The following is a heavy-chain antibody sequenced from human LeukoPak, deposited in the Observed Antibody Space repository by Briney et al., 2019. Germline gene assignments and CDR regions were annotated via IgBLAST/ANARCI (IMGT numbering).Heavy chain of an antibody. Sequence: GGSLRLSCAASGFIFSDYWMHWVRQAPGKGLVWVSRLNSDGSSTIYADSVKGRFTISRDNAKNTLFLQMNSLRAEDTAVYYCAKSAGDYYDSSGYYHRPLGYWGQGTLVTVSS. CDR2: LNSDGSST. D-gene: IGHD3-22*01. V-gene: IGHV3-74*01. CDR3: AKSAGDYYDSSGYYHRPLGY. J-gene: IGHJ4*02. CDR1: GFIFSDYW.